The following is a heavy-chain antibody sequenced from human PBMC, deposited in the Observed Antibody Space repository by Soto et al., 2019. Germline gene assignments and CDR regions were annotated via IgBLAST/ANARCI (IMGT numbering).Heavy chain of an antibody. CDR1: GGSISGYY. D-gene: IGHD3-3*01. Sequence: PSETLSLTCTVSGGSISGYYWSWIRQPPGKGLELIGYIYYSGSTYYNPTLKSRVYISVDTSKNQFSLNLTSVTAADTAVYYCARDRRHDYRSGYPDYWGQGTLVTVSS. CDR3: ARDRRHDYRSGYPDY. V-gene: IGHV4-30-4*01. CDR2: IYYSGST. J-gene: IGHJ4*02.